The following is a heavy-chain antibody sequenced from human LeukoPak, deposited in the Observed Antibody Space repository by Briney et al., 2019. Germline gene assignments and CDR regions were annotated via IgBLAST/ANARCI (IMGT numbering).Heavy chain of an antibody. D-gene: IGHD2-2*01. CDR2: IYTSGST. CDR3: ARLEIVPAALSYYYYYYMDV. J-gene: IGHJ6*03. V-gene: IGHV4-4*09. CDR1: GGSIIGYY. Sequence: SETLSLTCTVSGGSIIGYYWTWIRQPPGKGLEWIGYIYTSGSTNYNPSLKSRVTISVDTSKNQFSLKLSSVTAADTAVYYCARLEIVPAALSYYYYYYMDVWGKGTTVTVSS.